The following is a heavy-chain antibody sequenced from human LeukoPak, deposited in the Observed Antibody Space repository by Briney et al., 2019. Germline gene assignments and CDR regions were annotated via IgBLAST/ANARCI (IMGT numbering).Heavy chain of an antibody. CDR1: GYSISSGYY. Sequence: SETLSLTCTVSGYSISSGYYWGWIRQPPGKGLEWIGSIYHSGSTYYNPSLKSRVTISLDTSKNQFSPKLSSMTAADTAMYFCARGKIGARFAYWGQGTLVTVSS. D-gene: IGHD6-6*01. J-gene: IGHJ4*02. CDR2: IYHSGST. CDR3: ARGKIGARFAY. V-gene: IGHV4-38-2*02.